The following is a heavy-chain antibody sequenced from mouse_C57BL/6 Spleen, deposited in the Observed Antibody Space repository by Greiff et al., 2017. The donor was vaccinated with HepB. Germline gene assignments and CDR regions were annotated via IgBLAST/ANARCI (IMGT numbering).Heavy chain of an antibody. V-gene: IGHV1-4*01. J-gene: IGHJ4*01. CDR3: AREDEDAMDY. Sequence: QVQLKQSGAELARPGASVKMSCKASGYTFTSYTMHWVKQRPGQGLEWIGYINPSSGYTKYNQKFKDKATLTADKSSSTAYMQLSSLTSEDSAVYYCAREDEDAMDYWGQGTSVTVSS. CDR2: INPSSGYT. CDR1: GYTFTSYT.